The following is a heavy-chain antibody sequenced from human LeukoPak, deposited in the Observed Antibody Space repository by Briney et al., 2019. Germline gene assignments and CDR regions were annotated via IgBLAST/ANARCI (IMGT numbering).Heavy chain of an antibody. CDR2: ISYDGSNK. CDR1: GFTFSSYA. J-gene: IGHJ4*02. Sequence: GRSLGLSCAASGFTFSSYAIQWVRQAPGKGLEWVAVISYDGSNKYYADSVKGRFTISRDNSKNTLFLQMNSLRAEDTALYYCAREGGYGSGSYLDNWGQGTLVTVSS. CDR3: AREGGYGSGSYLDN. V-gene: IGHV3-30-3*01. D-gene: IGHD3-10*01.